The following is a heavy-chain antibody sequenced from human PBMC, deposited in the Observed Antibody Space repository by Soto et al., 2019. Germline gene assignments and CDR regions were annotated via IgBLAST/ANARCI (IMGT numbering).Heavy chain of an antibody. CDR2: IYHRGSI. CDR3: TRIQSEYVRGTFLSGYQHGMDV. V-gene: IGHV4-4*02. CDR1: GDSISSSYW. J-gene: IGHJ6*02. Sequence: QVQLQESGPGLVKPSGTISLTCVVSGDSISSSYWWTWVRQPPGKGLEWIGDIYHRGSINYNPSLKSRVTISVDKSNNHFSLNLNSVTAADTAVYYCTRIQSEYVRGTFLSGYQHGMDVWGQGTTVSVSS. D-gene: IGHD3-10*02.